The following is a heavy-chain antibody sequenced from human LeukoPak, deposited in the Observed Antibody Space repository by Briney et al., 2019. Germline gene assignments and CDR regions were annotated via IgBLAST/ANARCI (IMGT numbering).Heavy chain of an antibody. D-gene: IGHD6-25*01. J-gene: IGHJ4*02. CDR1: GFTFTGYA. CDR2: ISDSGGNT. CDR3: TRDLRPADY. Sequence: GGSLRLSCAASGFTFTGYAMSWVRQAPGKGLEWVSGISDSGGNTYYADSVKGRFTISRDNSKNTLYLQMNSLRAEDTAVYYCTRDLRPADYWGQGTLVTVSS. V-gene: IGHV3-23*01.